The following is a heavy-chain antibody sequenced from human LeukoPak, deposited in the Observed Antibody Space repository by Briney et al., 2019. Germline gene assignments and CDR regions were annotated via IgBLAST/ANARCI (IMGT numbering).Heavy chain of an antibody. CDR3: ARDRSSWDYYYYGMDV. V-gene: IGHV3-74*01. CDR1: GFTFSSYW. J-gene: IGHJ6*02. CDR2: INSDGSST. D-gene: IGHD6-13*01. Sequence: GGSLRLSCAASGFTFSSYWMHWVRQAPGKGLVWVSRINSDGSSTSYADSVKGRFTISRDNAKNTLYLQMNSLRAEDTAVYYCARDRSSWDYYYYGMDVWGQGTTVTVSS.